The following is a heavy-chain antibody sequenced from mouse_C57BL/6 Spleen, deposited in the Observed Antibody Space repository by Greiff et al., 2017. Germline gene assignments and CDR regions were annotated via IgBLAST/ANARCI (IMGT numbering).Heavy chain of an antibody. D-gene: IGHD2-1*01. V-gene: IGHV3-6*01. CDR2: ISYDGSN. Sequence: EVQLVESGPGLVKPSQSLSLTCSVTGYSITSGYYWNWIRQFPGNKLEWMGYISYDGSNNYNPSLKNRISITRDTSKNQFFLKLNSVTTEDTATYYCARGGDYGNLFDYWGQGTTLTVSS. CDR1: GYSITSGYY. J-gene: IGHJ2*01. CDR3: ARGGDYGNLFDY.